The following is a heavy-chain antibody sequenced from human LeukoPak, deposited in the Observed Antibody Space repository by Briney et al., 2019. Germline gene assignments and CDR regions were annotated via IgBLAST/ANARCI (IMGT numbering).Heavy chain of an antibody. CDR2: IFYTGST. CDR1: GPSINNYY. V-gene: IGHV4-59*01. D-gene: IGHD3-10*01. J-gene: IGHJ4*02. Sequence: PSETLSLTCTVPGPSINNYYWTWIRQPPGKGLEWIGYIFYTGSTSYNPSLRSRITMSVDRSKSQFSLKLRSATAADTAVYYCARGTRSSGLYYWGQGTLVTVSS. CDR3: ARGTRSSGLYY.